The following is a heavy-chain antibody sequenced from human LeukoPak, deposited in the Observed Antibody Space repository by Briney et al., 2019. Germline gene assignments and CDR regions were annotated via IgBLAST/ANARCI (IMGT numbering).Heavy chain of an antibody. CDR3: ARDSRDLTVTATEFDF. J-gene: IGHJ4*02. V-gene: IGHV3-33*01. D-gene: IGHD4-17*01. CDR2: IWYDGRKE. CDR1: GFTFSTYG. Sequence: GGSLRLSCAASGFTFSTYGMHWVRQAPGKGLEWVAVIWYDGRKEYYADSVKGRFTISRDNSKNTLYPQMNSLRAEDTAMYYCARDSRDLTVTATEFDFWGQGTLVTVSS.